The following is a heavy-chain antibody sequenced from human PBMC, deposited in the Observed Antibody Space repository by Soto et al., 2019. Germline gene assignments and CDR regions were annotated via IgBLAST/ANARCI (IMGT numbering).Heavy chain of an antibody. V-gene: IGHV1-69*01. Sequence: GQGLEWMGGIIPIFGTANYAQKFQGRVTITADESTSTAYMELSSLRSEDTAVYYCASDVVPAAISTRYYGMDVWGQGTTVTVSS. CDR2: IIPIFGTA. CDR3: ASDVVPAAISTRYYGMDV. J-gene: IGHJ6*02. D-gene: IGHD2-2*02.